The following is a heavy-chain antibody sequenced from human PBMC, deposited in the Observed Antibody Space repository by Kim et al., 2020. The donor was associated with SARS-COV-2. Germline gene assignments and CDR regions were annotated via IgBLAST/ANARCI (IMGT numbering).Heavy chain of an antibody. CDR3: AKDRDSSGWYGAFDY. D-gene: IGHD6-19*01. J-gene: IGHJ4*02. V-gene: IGHV3-23*01. Sequence: DSVKGRFTISRDNSKNTLYLQMNSLRAEDTAVYYCAKDRDSSGWYGAFDYWGQGTLVTVSS.